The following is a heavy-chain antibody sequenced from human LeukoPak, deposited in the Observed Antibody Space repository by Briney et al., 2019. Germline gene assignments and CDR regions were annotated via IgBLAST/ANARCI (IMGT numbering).Heavy chain of an antibody. Sequence: SETLSLTCAVYGGSFSTYYWSWIRQPPGKGLEWIGEINHSGSTNYNPSLKSRVTISVDTSKNQFSLKLSSVTAADTAVYYCARSYGTFDIWGQGTMVTVSS. CDR2: INHSGST. CDR1: GGSFSTYY. CDR3: ARSYGTFDI. D-gene: IGHD4-17*01. V-gene: IGHV4-34*01. J-gene: IGHJ3*02.